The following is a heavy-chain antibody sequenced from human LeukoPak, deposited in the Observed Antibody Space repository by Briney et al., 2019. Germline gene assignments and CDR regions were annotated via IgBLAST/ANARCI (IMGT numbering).Heavy chain of an antibody. CDR2: ISRNSDSI. CDR3: AIPLDDYGDYVSYFHH. J-gene: IGHJ1*01. Sequence: GGSLRLSCVASGFTFSNYGMNWVRQAPGHGLEWVAYISRNSDSIYYAYSVKGRFTISRDNAKNSLYLQMDSLRAEDTAVYYCAIPLDDYGDYVSYFHHWGQGTLVTVSS. D-gene: IGHD4-17*01. CDR1: GFTFSNYG. V-gene: IGHV3-48*01.